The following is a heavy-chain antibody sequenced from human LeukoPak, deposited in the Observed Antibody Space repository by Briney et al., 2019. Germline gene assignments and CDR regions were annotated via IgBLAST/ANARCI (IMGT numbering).Heavy chain of an antibody. CDR3: ARGLYDPGTYYFDY. D-gene: IGHD3-10*02. Sequence: PSETLSLTCTVSGGSISSGDYYWSWIRQPPGKGLEWIGYIYYSGSTYYNPSLKSRVTISVDTSKNQFSLKLSSVTAADTAVYYCARGLYDPGTYYFDYWGQGTLVTVSS. V-gene: IGHV4-30-4*08. CDR1: GGSISSGDYY. CDR2: IYYSGST. J-gene: IGHJ4*02.